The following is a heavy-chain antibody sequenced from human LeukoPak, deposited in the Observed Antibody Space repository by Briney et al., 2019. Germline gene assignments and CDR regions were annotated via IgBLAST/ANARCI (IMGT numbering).Heavy chain of an antibody. D-gene: IGHD1-26*01. CDR3: AREGEGAFDV. CDR2: ISPDGNDK. J-gene: IGHJ3*01. CDR1: GFIFSTYA. V-gene: IGHV3-30*01. Sequence: GRSLRLSCAASGFIFSTYAMHWVRQAPGKGLEWVAFISPDGNDKRYADSVKGRLTISRDSSENTLYLQINRLGVGDAVVYYCAREGEGAFDVWGQGTMVTVSS.